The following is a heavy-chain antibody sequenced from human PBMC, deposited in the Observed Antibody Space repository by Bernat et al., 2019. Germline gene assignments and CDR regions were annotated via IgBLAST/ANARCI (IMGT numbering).Heavy chain of an antibody. CDR2: IYSGGST. CDR3: ATRPSQKGYFDY. CDR1: GFTFSSNY. J-gene: IGHJ4*02. Sequence: EVQLVETGGGLIQPGGSLRLSCAASGFTFSSNYMIWARQAPGKGLEWVSVIYSGGSTYYAASVKGRVTISSDNSKITLYLQMTSLRAEDTAVYYCATRPSQKGYFDYWGQGTLVTVSS. V-gene: IGHV3-53*02.